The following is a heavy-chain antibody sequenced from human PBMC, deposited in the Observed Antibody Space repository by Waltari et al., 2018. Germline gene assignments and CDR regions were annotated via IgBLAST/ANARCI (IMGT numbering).Heavy chain of an antibody. Sequence: QVQLVESGGGVVQPGRSLRLSCAASGFTFSNYGMHWVRQAPGKGLEWVAGIWYDGSKKYDADAVKGRFTISRDNSKNTLYLQMNSLRAEDTAVYYCAGQHSSGFQGDYWGQGTLVTVSS. V-gene: IGHV3-33*01. CDR1: GFTFSNYG. D-gene: IGHD3-22*01. J-gene: IGHJ4*02. CDR3: AGQHSSGFQGDY. CDR2: IWYDGSKK.